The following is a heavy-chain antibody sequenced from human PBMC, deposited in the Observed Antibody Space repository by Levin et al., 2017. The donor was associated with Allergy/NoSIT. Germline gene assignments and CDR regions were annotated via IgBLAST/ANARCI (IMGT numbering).Heavy chain of an antibody. Sequence: ASVKVSCKASGYTFTGYYMHWVRQAPGQGLEWMGWINPNSGGTNYAQKFQGRVTMTRDTSISTAYMELSRLRSDDTAVYYCAGRSYYYYGMDVWGQGTTVTVSS. CDR3: AGRSYYYYGMDV. J-gene: IGHJ6*02. CDR1: GYTFTGYY. V-gene: IGHV1-2*02. CDR2: INPNSGGT.